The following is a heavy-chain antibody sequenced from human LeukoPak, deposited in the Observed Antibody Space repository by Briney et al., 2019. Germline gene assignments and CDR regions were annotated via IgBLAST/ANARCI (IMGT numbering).Heavy chain of an antibody. D-gene: IGHD3-16*01. CDR1: GYTFTSYA. V-gene: IGHV7-4-1*02. CDR2: INTNTRNP. Sequence: ASVKVSCKASGYTFTSYAMNWVRQAPGQGLEWMGWINTNTRNPTYAQGFTGRFVFSLDTSVSTAYLQISSLKAEDTAVYYCARVDYVWGSYAFDIWGQGTMVTVSS. J-gene: IGHJ3*02. CDR3: ARVDYVWGSYAFDI.